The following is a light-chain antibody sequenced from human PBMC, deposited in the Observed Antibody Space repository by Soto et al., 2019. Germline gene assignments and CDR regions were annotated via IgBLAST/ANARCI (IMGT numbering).Light chain of an antibody. J-gene: IGKJ5*01. CDR2: GAS. CDR1: QSVDSY. Sequence: EIVLTQSPASLSLSPGERATLSCRASQSVDSYLVWYQQKTGQSPRLLIFGASNRATGIPARFSGSGSGTDFTLTINSLETDEFAVYYCQQRDSWPITFGQVTRLEI. CDR3: QQRDSWPIT. V-gene: IGKV3-11*01.